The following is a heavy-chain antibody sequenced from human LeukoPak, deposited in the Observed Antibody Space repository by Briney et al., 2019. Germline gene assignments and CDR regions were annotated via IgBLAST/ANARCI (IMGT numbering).Heavy chain of an antibody. CDR1: GFTFSSYA. CDR2: ISGSGGST. CDR3: AKDPLNDSSGYYAVGAFDI. Sequence: GGSLRLSCAASGFTFSSYAMSWVRQAPGKGLEWVSAISGSGGSTYYADSVKGRFTISRDNSKNTLYLQMNSLRAEDTAVYYCAKDPLNDSSGYYAVGAFDIWGQGTMVTVSS. J-gene: IGHJ3*02. D-gene: IGHD3-22*01. V-gene: IGHV3-23*01.